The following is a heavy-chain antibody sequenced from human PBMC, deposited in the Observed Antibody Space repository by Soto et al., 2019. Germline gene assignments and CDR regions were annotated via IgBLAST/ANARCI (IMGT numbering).Heavy chain of an antibody. CDR3: GREVGLAVTARDL. CDR1: GYNFPSFN. CDR2: MNPTNGNA. Sequence: QERLVQSGAELRRPGASVKISCRASGYNFPSFNVNWVRQASGQGPEWLGWMNPTNGNAAFARDFQGRVTMTRDLSTDTAYLELGGLSSGDTAIYYCGREVGLAVTARDLWGPGTFVTVAS. J-gene: IGHJ5*02. D-gene: IGHD2-21*02. V-gene: IGHV1-8*01.